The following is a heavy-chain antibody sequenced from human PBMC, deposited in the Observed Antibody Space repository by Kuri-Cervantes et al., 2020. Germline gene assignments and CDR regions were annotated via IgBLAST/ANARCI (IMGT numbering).Heavy chain of an antibody. V-gene: IGHV4-59*13. CDR1: GGSISSYY. Sequence: SETLSLTCTVSGGSISSYYWSWIRQPPGKGLEWMGYIYYSGSTNYNPSLKSRVTISVDTSKNQFSLKLSSVTAADTAVYYCASTMVRGVIIYWGQGTLVTVSS. CDR2: IYYSGST. D-gene: IGHD3-10*01. CDR3: ASTMVRGVIIY. J-gene: IGHJ4*02.